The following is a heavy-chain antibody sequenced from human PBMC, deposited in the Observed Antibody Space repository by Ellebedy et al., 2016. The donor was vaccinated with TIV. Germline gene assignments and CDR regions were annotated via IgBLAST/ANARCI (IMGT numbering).Heavy chain of an antibody. CDR3: ARGGSSGSSDY. CDR2: ISSDGSNK. CDR1: GFTSRGHG. V-gene: IGHV3-30*03. J-gene: IGHJ4*02. Sequence: GGSLRLXXVVSGFTSRGHGIYWVRQAPGKGLEWVAVISSDGSNKYYADSVKGRFTISRDNSKNTLYLQMNSLRTDDMAVYYCARGGSSGSSDYWGQGTLVTVSS. D-gene: IGHD3-10*01.